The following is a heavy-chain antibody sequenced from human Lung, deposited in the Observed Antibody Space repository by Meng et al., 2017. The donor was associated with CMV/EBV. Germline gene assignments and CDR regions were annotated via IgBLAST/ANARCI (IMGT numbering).Heavy chain of an antibody. J-gene: IGHJ4*02. Sequence: QVQLVDSGAELKKPGAQVKVSCKASGYTFASFGVNWVRQAPGQGLEWMGWISAYNANTNYAQNLQGRVTMTTDTSTSTVYMEVRSLRSDDTAVYYCARVWNYDILTGYYTHYFDYWGQGTLVTVSS. CDR3: ARVWNYDILTGYYTHYFDY. CDR2: ISAYNANT. V-gene: IGHV1-18*01. CDR1: GYTFASFG. D-gene: IGHD3-9*01.